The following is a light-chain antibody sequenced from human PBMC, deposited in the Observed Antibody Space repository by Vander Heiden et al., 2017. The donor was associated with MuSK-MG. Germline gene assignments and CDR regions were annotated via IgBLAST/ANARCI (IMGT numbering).Light chain of an antibody. CDR3: QSYDSSLTGGV. J-gene: IGLJ2*01. CDR2: GNH. CDR1: NSNSAACYD. V-gene: IGLV1-40*01. Sequence: SVLTQPPSVPPPPGQSVTTSCTGSNSNSAACYDVHWYQQLPGIAPKLLIYGNHKRPSGVPDRFSGSKSGTSASLAITGLQAEDEADYYCQSYDSSLTGGVFGGGTKLTVL.